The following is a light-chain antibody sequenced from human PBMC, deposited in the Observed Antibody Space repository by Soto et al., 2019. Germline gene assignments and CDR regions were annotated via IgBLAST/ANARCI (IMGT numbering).Light chain of an antibody. Sequence: ELVMTQAPATLSESPGERAKLSWRASQSVSSYLAWYQQKPGQAPRLLIYDASNRATGIPARFSGSGSGTDFTLTISSLEPEDFAVYYCQQRSNWPPTFGQGTEVDI. V-gene: IGKV3-11*01. CDR2: DAS. CDR1: QSVSSY. CDR3: QQRSNWPPT. J-gene: IGKJ1*01.